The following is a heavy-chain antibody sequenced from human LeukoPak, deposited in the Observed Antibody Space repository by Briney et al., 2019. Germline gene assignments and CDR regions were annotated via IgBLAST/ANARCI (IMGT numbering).Heavy chain of an antibody. Sequence: ASLTVSSKASGYTFTIYDMNWVRQAAGQGLESMGWMNPNSGNTGYAQKFQGRVTMTRNTSISTAYMELSSLTSEDTAVYYCASKGVDSSGYYYVLDSWGQGTLVTVSS. J-gene: IGHJ4*02. D-gene: IGHD3-22*01. CDR3: ASKGVDSSGYYYVLDS. CDR2: MNPNSGNT. CDR1: GYTFTIYD. V-gene: IGHV1-8*01.